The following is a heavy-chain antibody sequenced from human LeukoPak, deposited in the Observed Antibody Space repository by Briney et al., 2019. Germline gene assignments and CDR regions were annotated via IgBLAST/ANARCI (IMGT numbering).Heavy chain of an antibody. J-gene: IGHJ6*03. CDR2: MNPNSGNT. D-gene: IGHD3-10*01. Sequence: ASVKVSCKASGYTFTSYDINWVRQATGQGLEWMGWMNPNSGNTGYAQKFQGKVTMTRNTSISTAYMELSSLRSEDTAVYYCARSGYYYYYMDVWGKGTTVTVSS. CDR1: GYTFTSYD. V-gene: IGHV1-8*01. CDR3: ARSGYYYYYMDV.